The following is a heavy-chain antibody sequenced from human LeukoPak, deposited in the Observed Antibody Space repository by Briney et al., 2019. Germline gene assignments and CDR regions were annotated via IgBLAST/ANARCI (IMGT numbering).Heavy chain of an antibody. V-gene: IGHV3-20*04. CDR3: AKGSSESWYSSTPRGESDY. D-gene: IGHD6-13*01. J-gene: IGHJ4*02. CDR1: GFTFDGYD. CDR2: INWNGDST. Sequence: GGSLRLSCAASGFTFDGYDMSWVRQAPGKGLEWVSGINWNGDSTSYADSVKGRFTISRDNSKNTLYLQMNSLRAEDTAVYYCAKGSSESWYSSTPRGESDYWGQGTLVTVSS.